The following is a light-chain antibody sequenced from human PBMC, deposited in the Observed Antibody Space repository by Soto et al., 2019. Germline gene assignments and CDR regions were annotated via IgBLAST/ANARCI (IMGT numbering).Light chain of an antibody. CDR2: DTS. CDR3: QQRSTWPTA. V-gene: IGKV3-11*01. CDR1: QSVSRY. J-gene: IGKJ1*01. Sequence: EIVLTQSPATLSLSPGERATLSCRASQSVSRYLVWYQQKPGQAPRLLIYDTSNRATGIPARFSGSGSGTDFTLTISSLEPEDFAVHYCQQRSTWPTAFGQGTKVEI.